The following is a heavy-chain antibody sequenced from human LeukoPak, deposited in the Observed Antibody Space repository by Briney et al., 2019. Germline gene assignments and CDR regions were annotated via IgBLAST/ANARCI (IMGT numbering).Heavy chain of an antibody. V-gene: IGHV3-23*01. J-gene: IGHJ4*02. D-gene: IGHD2-2*01. CDR1: GFTFSSYA. CDR3: AKVRGVYCSSPACYYYDS. CDR2: VSPSGGRT. Sequence: PGGSLRLSCGASGFTFSSYAMSWVRQTPGRGLEWVAGVSPSGGRTLYADSVEGRFTISRDNSNDTVYLQLSGLRAEDSALYYCAKVRGVYCSSPACYYYDSWGQGTPVTVSS.